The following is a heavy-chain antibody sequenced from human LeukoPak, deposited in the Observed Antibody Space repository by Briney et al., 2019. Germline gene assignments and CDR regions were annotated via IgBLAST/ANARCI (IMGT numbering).Heavy chain of an antibody. V-gene: IGHV3-23*01. J-gene: IGHJ4*02. CDR2: ITSSGDTT. CDR3: VKWGDYDILTGYYVPDF. CDR1: GFIFRNYA. D-gene: IGHD3-9*01. Sequence: PGGSLRLSCAASGFIFRNYAMSWVRQAPGKGLEWVSAITSSGDTTYYADSVKGRFTISRDNSKNALYVEMNTLRAEDTAVYYCVKWGDYDILTGYYVPDFWGQGTLVTVSS.